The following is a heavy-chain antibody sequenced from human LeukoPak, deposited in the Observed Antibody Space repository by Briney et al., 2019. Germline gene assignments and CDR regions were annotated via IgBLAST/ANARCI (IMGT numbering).Heavy chain of an antibody. V-gene: IGHV4-38-2*02. CDR2: TYHSGST. CDR3: ARQSRDGSDPLLWYYYMDV. CDR1: GYSISSGYY. J-gene: IGHJ6*03. D-gene: IGHD5-24*01. Sequence: SETLSLTCTVSGYSISSGYYWGWIRPPPGKGLEWIGSTYHSGSTNYNPSLKSRVTISVDTSKNQFSLKLSSVTAADTAVYYCARQSRDGSDPLLWYYYMDVWGKGTTVTVSS.